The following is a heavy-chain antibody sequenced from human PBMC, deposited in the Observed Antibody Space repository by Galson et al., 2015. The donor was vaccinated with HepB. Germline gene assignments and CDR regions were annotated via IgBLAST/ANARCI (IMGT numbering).Heavy chain of an antibody. D-gene: IGHD6-19*01. V-gene: IGHV3-21*01. Sequence: SLRLSCAASGFTFSSYSMNWVRQAPGKGLEWVSSISSSSSYIYYADSVKGRFTISRDNAKNSLYLQMNSLRAEDTAVYYCARDPDSSGWYYFDYWGQGTLVTVSS. J-gene: IGHJ4*02. CDR2: ISSSSSYI. CDR3: ARDPDSSGWYYFDY. CDR1: GFTFSSYS.